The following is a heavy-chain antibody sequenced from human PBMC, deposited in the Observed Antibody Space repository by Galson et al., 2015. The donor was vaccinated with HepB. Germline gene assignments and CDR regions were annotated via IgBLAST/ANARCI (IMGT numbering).Heavy chain of an antibody. Sequence: SVKVSCKASGFTFTSYIIHWMRQAPGQRPEWMGWINAGNGKRKYSQRFQDRVTITRDTSASTAYMGLSSLRSEDTAVYYCARDNLSGYDSENWFDPWGQGTLVTVSS. J-gene: IGHJ5*02. CDR3: ARDNLSGYDSENWFDP. CDR2: INAGNGKR. V-gene: IGHV1-3*01. D-gene: IGHD5-12*01. CDR1: GFTFTSYI.